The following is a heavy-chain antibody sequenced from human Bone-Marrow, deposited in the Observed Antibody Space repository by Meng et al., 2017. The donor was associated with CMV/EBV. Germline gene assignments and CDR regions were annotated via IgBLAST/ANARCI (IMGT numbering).Heavy chain of an antibody. V-gene: IGHV3-30*04. Sequence: GESLKISCAASGFTFSSYAMHWVRQAPGKGLEWVAVISYDGSNKYYADSVKGRFTISRDNSKNTLYLQMSSLRAEDTAVYYCARDWHYGLWQQDYWGQGTLVTVSS. CDR2: ISYDGSNK. CDR3: ARDWHYGLWQQDY. CDR1: GFTFSSYA. J-gene: IGHJ4*02. D-gene: IGHD3-3*01.